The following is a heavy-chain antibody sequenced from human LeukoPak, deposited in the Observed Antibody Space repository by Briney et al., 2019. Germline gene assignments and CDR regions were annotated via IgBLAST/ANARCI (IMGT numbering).Heavy chain of an antibody. Sequence: GGSLRLSCAASGFTFSSYSMNWVRQAPGKGLEWVSSISSSSSYIYYADSVKGRFTISRDNAKNSLYLQMNSLRAEDTAVYYCARDIAMRSSWYVRWFDPWGQGTLVTVSS. D-gene: IGHD6-13*01. CDR3: ARDIAMRSSWYVRWFDP. CDR1: GFTFSSYS. J-gene: IGHJ5*02. CDR2: ISSSSSYI. V-gene: IGHV3-21*01.